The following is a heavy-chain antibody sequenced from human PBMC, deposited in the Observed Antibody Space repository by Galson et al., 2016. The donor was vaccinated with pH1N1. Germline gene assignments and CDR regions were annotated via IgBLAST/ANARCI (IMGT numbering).Heavy chain of an antibody. CDR2: LNPYSGAT. Sequence: SVKVSCKASGYTFTVYYLHWVRQAPGQGLEWMGRLNPYSGATDYAPNFQGRVTMTRDTSITTAYLELNSLRFDDTAVYYCAKEGGEVNWDNFHFGLDVWGPGTAVTVSS. D-gene: IGHD1-20*01. CDR3: AKEGGEVNWDNFHFGLDV. V-gene: IGHV1-2*06. J-gene: IGHJ6*02. CDR1: GYTFTVYY.